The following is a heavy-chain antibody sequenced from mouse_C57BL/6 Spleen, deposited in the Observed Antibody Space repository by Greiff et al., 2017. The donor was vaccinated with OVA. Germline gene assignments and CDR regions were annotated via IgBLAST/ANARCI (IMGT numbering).Heavy chain of an antibody. J-gene: IGHJ4*01. CDR1: GYSITSGYY. CDR3: ASFRRAYYAMDY. V-gene: IGHV3-6*01. CDR2: ISYDGSN. D-gene: IGHD3-3*01. Sequence: VQLQQSGPGLVKPSQSLSLTCSVTGYSITSGYYWNWIRQLPGNKLEWMGYISYDGSNNYNPSLTNRISITRDTSKNQFFLKLNSVTTEDTATYDCASFRRAYYAMDYWGQGTSVTVSS.